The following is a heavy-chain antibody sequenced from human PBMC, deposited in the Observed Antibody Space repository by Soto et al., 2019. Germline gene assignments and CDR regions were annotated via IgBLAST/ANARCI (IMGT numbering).Heavy chain of an antibody. V-gene: IGHV4-34*01. CDR2: INHSGST. J-gene: IGHJ4*01. D-gene: IGHD1-26*01. Sequence: ETLSLTCAVYGGSFSGYYWSWIRQPPGKGLEWIGEINHSGSTNYNPSLKGRDTISVDTSENQFSLKQSSVTGADTAVYYCARGRGGSGSTSSLYSFDYWGQGTLVTVSS. CDR1: GGSFSGYY. CDR3: ARGRGGSGSTSSLYSFDY.